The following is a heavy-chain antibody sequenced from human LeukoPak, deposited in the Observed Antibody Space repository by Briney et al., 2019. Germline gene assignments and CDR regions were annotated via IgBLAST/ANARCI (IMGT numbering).Heavy chain of an antibody. Sequence: ASVKVSCKASGYTLADYYMHWVRQAPGQGLEWMGWIKHNSGATNYAQKFQGRVTLTWDTSISTAYMELSSLRSDDTAVYYCARDEGQWPRPIDFWGQGTLVTVSS. D-gene: IGHD6-19*01. J-gene: IGHJ4*02. CDR1: GYTLADYY. CDR3: ARDEGQWPRPIDF. CDR2: IKHNSGAT. V-gene: IGHV1-2*02.